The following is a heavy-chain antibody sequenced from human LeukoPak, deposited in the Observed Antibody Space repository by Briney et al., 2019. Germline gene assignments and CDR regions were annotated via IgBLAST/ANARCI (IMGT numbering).Heavy chain of an antibody. CDR1: GGSFSGYY. D-gene: IGHD3-3*01. V-gene: IGHV4-34*01. Sequence: SETLSLTCAVYGGSFSGYYWSWIRQPPGKGLEWIGEINHSGSTNYNPSLKSRVTISVDTSKNQFSLKLSSVTAADTAVYYCARQRFRFLMDYWGQGTLVTVPS. J-gene: IGHJ4*02. CDR2: INHSGST. CDR3: ARQRFRFLMDY.